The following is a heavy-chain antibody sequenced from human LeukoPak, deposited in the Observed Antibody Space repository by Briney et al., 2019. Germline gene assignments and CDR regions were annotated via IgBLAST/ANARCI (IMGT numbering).Heavy chain of an antibody. D-gene: IGHD2-2*02. V-gene: IGHV3-15*01. J-gene: IGHJ4*02. CDR2: IKSKSEHGTT. Sequence: GGSLRLSCAASGFTFSNGWMSWVRQAPGKGLEWVGRIKSKSEHGTTDYAAPVKGRFTISRDGSTNTVYLHMNSLKTEDTAVYFCTSNLYCSTSSCYTLDNWGQGTWSPSPQ. CDR1: GFTFSNGW. CDR3: TSNLYCSTSSCYTLDN.